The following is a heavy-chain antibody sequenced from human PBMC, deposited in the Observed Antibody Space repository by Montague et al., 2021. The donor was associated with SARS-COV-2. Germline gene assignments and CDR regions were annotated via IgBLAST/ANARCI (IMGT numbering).Heavy chain of an antibody. J-gene: IGHJ3*02. D-gene: IGHD3-9*01. V-gene: IGHV3-13*04. Sequence: SLRLSCAASGFTFSSYDMHWVRQATGKGLEWVSAIGTAGDTYYPGSVKGRFTIPRENAKNSLYLQMNSLRAGDTAVYYCARAPQDYDILTGGAFDIWGQGTMVTVSS. CDR3: ARAPQDYDILTGGAFDI. CDR2: IGTAGDT. CDR1: GFTFSSYD.